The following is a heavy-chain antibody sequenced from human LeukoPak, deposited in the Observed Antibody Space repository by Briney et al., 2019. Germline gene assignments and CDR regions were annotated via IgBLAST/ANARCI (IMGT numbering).Heavy chain of an antibody. CDR2: IWYDGSNK. V-gene: IGHV3-33*01. D-gene: IGHD5-12*01. J-gene: IGHJ6*02. CDR1: GFTFSSYG. CDR3: ARPGYSGYDSFSGMDV. Sequence: GESLRLSCAASGFTFSSYGMHWVRQAPGKGLEWVAVIWYDGSNKYYADSVKGRFTISRDNSKNTLYLQMNSLRAEDTAVYYCARPGYSGYDSFSGMDVWGQGTTVTVSS.